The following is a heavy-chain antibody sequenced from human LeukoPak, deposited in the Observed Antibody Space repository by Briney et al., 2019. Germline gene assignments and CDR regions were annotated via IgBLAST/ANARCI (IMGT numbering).Heavy chain of an antibody. Sequence: GGSLRLSCVGSGFIFSNYGMHWVRQAPGKGLEWVSAISGSGGSTYYADSVKGRFTISRDNSKNTLYLQMNSLRAEDTAVYYCAKASKMYYDSSGYYVFDYWGQGTLVTVSS. CDR2: ISGSGGST. CDR1: GFIFSNYG. D-gene: IGHD3-22*01. V-gene: IGHV3-23*01. CDR3: AKASKMYYDSSGYYVFDY. J-gene: IGHJ4*02.